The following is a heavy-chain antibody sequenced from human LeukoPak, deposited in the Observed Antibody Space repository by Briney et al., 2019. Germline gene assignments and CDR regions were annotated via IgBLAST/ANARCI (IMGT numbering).Heavy chain of an antibody. CDR3: AKEPNVDTAMADYT. D-gene: IGHD5-18*01. J-gene: IGHJ5*02. CDR2: ISGSGGST. Sequence: PGGSLRLSCAASGFTFSSCAMSWVRQAPGKGLEWVSAISGSGGSTYYADSVKGRFTISRDNSKNTLYLQMNSLRAEDTAVYYCAKEPNVDTAMADYTWGQGTLVTVSS. V-gene: IGHV3-23*01. CDR1: GFTFSSCA.